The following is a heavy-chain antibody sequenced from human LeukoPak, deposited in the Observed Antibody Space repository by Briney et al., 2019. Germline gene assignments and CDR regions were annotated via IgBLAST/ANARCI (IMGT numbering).Heavy chain of an antibody. CDR1: GFTFSNYW. CDR2: IKQDGSEE. J-gene: IGHJ4*02. V-gene: IGHV3-7*01. D-gene: IGHD1-26*01. Sequence: GGSLRLSCAASGFTFSNYWMSWVRQAPGKGLEWVANIKQDGSEEYYVDSVKGRFTISRDNAKNSLYLQMNSLRAEDTAMYYCARLIVGAIDYWGQGTLVTVSS. CDR3: ARLIVGAIDY.